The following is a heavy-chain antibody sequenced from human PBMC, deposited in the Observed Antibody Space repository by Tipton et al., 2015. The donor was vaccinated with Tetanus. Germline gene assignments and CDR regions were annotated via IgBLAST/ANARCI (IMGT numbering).Heavy chain of an antibody. J-gene: IGHJ6*02. D-gene: IGHD6-19*01. CDR1: GGSINPYY. CDR3: ARAEYSSGWFSTDRDYYYGMDV. V-gene: IGHV4-59*01. Sequence: LSLTCTVSGGSINPYYWSWIRQPPGKGLEWIGNVYSSGSTYYNPSLKGRVTISVDASKNQFSLKLSSVTAADTAVYYCARAEYSSGWFSTDRDYYYGMDVWGQGTTVTVSS. CDR2: VYSSGST.